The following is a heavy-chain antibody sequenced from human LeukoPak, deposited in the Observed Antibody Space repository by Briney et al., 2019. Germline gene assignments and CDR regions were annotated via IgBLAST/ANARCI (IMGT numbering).Heavy chain of an antibody. J-gene: IGHJ3*02. CDR3: ARGASYYYDSSGYYVREEDAFDI. D-gene: IGHD3-22*01. CDR2: ISYDGSNK. Sequence: PGGSLRLSCAASGFTFSSYAMHWVRQAPGKGLEWVAVISYDGSNKYYADSVKGRFTISRDNSKNTLYLQMNSLRAEDTAVYYCARGASYYYDSSGYYVREEDAFDIWGQGTMVTVSS. CDR1: GFTFSSYA. V-gene: IGHV3-30-3*01.